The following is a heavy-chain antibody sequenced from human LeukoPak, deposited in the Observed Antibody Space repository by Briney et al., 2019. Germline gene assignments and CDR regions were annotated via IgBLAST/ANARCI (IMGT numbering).Heavy chain of an antibody. V-gene: IGHV3-33*01. D-gene: IGHD6-6*01. CDR3: ARAQQLVWFDH. Sequence: GGSLRLSCAASGFVFSNYGMHWVRQAPGKGLEWVAAIWYDGTKTYYEDSVKGRFTISRDNMKNMMYLQMNSLRAEDTAIYYCARAQQLVWFDHWGQGTLVTVSS. CDR1: GFVFSNYG. J-gene: IGHJ5*02. CDR2: IWYDGTKT.